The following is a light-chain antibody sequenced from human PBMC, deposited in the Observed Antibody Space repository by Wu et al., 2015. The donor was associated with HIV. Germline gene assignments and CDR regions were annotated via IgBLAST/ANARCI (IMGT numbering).Light chain of an antibody. J-gene: IGKJ3*01. CDR3: QQYDNWPPFT. Sequence: EIGLTQSPDTLSVSPGERVTLSCRASQSVRSNVAWYQQKPGQAPRLLIFGASTRAAGVPARFSGSGSGTDFTLTISNVRSEDLALYYCQQYDNWPPFTFGAGTKLNIK. V-gene: IGKV3-15*01. CDR2: GAS. CDR1: QSVRSN.